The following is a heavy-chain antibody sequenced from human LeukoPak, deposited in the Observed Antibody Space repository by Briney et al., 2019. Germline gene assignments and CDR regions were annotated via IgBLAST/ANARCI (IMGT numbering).Heavy chain of an antibody. V-gene: IGHV4-61*02. Sequence: KPSETLSLTCTVSGGSINSGSYYWSWIRQPAGKGLEWIGRIYRSGRTNYNPSLKSRVTISVDTSKNQFSLKLSSVTAADTAVYYCARDYQTVAGTPDRWFDPWGQGTLVTVSS. CDR2: IYRSGRT. CDR1: GGSINSGSYY. CDR3: ARDYQTVAGTPDRWFDP. D-gene: IGHD6-13*01. J-gene: IGHJ5*02.